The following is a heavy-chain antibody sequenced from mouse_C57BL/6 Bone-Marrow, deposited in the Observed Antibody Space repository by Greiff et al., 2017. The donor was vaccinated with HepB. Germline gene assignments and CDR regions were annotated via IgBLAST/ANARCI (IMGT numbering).Heavy chain of an antibody. D-gene: IGHD2-1*01. CDR3: ARIYYGLSCFAY. CDR2: ISSGGSYT. CDR1: GFTFSSYG. Sequence: EVKLVESGGDLVKPGGSLKLSCAASGFTFSSYGMSWVRQTPDKRLEWVATISSGGSYTYYPDSVKGRFTISRDNAKNTLYLQMSSLKSEDTAMYYCARIYYGLSCFAYWGQGTLVTVSA. V-gene: IGHV5-6*01. J-gene: IGHJ3*01.